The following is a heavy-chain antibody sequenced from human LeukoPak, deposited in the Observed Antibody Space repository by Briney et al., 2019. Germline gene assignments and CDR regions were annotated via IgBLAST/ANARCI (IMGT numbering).Heavy chain of an antibody. CDR3: AHNAYSSSWYLRTFDFDY. V-gene: IGHV2-5*01. D-gene: IGHD6-13*01. Sequence: SGPTLVNPTPPLTLTCTCSGFSRSTSGVGVGWIRQPPGKALEWLALIYWSDDKRYTPSLKNRLTITKDTSKNQVVLTMTNMDPIGKSTDYSAHNAYSSSWYLRTFDFDYWGQGTLVTISS. CDR1: GFSRSTSGVG. CDR2: IYWSDDK. J-gene: IGHJ4*02.